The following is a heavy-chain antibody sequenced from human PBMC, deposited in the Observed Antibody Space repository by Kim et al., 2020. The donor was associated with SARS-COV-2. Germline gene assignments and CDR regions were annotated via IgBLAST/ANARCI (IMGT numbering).Heavy chain of an antibody. CDR2: INPSGGST. J-gene: IGHJ6*02. CDR3: ASNRRRSGGSKGADYYYYGMDV. CDR1: GYTFTSYY. V-gene: IGHV1-46*01. D-gene: IGHD2-15*01. Sequence: ASVKVSCKASGYTFTSYYMHWVRQAPGQGLEWMGIINPSGGSTSYAQKFQGRVTMTRDTSTSTDYMELSSLRSEDTAVYYCASNRRRSGGSKGADYYYYGMDVWGQGTTVTVSS.